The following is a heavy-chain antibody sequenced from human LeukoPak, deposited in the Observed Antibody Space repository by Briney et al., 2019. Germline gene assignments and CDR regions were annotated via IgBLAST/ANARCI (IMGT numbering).Heavy chain of an antibody. CDR3: ATTKASNWHLTASPLDF. Sequence: ASVKVSCKAFGYTFTGSYMHWVRLAPGQGLEWMGVINPSGSSTIYAQRFRGRVTMTRDTSTSTVHMDLRSLSSEDTAVYYYATTKASNWHLTASPLDFWGQGTLVSVSS. J-gene: IGHJ4*02. V-gene: IGHV1-46*01. D-gene: IGHD1-7*01. CDR2: INPSGSST. CDR1: GYTFTGSY.